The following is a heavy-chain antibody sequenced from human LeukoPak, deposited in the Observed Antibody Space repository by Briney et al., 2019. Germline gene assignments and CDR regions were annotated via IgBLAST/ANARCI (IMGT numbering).Heavy chain of an antibody. Sequence: GGSLRLSCAASGFAFSSYSMNWVRQAPGKGLEWVSSISSSSSYIYYADSVKGRFTISRDNAKNSLYLQMDSLRAEDTAVYYCARDPDSSASHWGQGTLVTVSS. CDR3: ARDPDSSASH. D-gene: IGHD3-22*01. V-gene: IGHV3-21*01. CDR2: ISSSSSYI. CDR1: GFAFSSYS. J-gene: IGHJ4*02.